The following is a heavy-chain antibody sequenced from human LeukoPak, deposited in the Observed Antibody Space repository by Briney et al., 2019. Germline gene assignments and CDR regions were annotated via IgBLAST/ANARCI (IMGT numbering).Heavy chain of an antibody. D-gene: IGHD4-17*01. CDR1: GGSISSYY. J-gene: IGHJ3*02. V-gene: IGHV4-59*08. CDR2: ISDIGSI. CDR3: ASPKRGMTTVTPYAFDI. Sequence: PSETLSLTCTVSGGSISSYYWSWIRQPPGKGLEWIAYISDIGSINYNPSLKSRVTISLDTSKNQFSLKLSSVTAADTAVYYCASPKRGMTTVTPYAFDIWGQGTMVTVSS.